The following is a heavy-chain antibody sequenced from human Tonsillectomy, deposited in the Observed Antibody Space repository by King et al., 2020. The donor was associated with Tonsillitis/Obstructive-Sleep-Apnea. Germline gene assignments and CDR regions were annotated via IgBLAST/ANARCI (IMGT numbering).Heavy chain of an antibody. D-gene: IGHD3-10*01. V-gene: IGHV3-33*01. CDR3: ARVGNYYGSGSYYYYGMDV. CDR2: IWYDGTNK. J-gene: IGHJ6*02. CDR1: GFTFSSYG. Sequence: VQLVESGGGVVQPGRSLRLSCAASGFTFSSYGMHWVRQAPGKGLEWVAVIWYDGTNKYYADSVEGRFTISRDNSKNTLYLQMNSLRAEDTAVYYCARVGNYYGSGSYYYYGMDVWGQGTTVTVSS.